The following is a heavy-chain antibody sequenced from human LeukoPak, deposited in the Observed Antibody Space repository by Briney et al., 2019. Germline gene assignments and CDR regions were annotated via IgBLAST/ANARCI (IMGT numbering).Heavy chain of an antibody. CDR1: GFTFSNYW. Sequence: GGSLRLSCTASGFTFSNYWMSWVRQAPGKGPEWVANIKQDGSEKYSLDSLKGRLTISRDNAKRSLYLQMNSLRAEDTAVYYCARYQGGGWDVWGQGTTVTVSS. CDR3: ARYQGGGWDV. CDR2: IKQDGSEK. V-gene: IGHV3-7*01. D-gene: IGHD6-25*01. J-gene: IGHJ6*02.